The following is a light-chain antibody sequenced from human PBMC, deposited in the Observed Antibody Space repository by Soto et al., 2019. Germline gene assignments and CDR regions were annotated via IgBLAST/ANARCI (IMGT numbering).Light chain of an antibody. CDR2: STS. Sequence: EIVLTQSPDTLSLSPGESATLSCRASQSVNSNYLAWYQQKPGQAPSLLIYSTSSRATGIPDRFSGSGSGTDFTLTISRLEPEDFAVFYCQQYDNSITFGQGTRLEIE. V-gene: IGKV3-20*01. J-gene: IGKJ5*01. CDR3: QQYDNSIT. CDR1: QSVNSNY.